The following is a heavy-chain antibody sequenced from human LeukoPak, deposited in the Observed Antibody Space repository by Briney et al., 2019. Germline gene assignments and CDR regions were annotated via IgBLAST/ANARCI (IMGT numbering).Heavy chain of an antibody. V-gene: IGHV1-2*06. Sequence: GASVKVSCKASGYTFTGYYMHWVRQAPGQGLEWMGRINPNSGGTNYAQKFQGRVTMTRDTSISTAYMELSSLRSEDTAVYYCARPLVVGATAFDYWGQGTLVTVSS. D-gene: IGHD1-26*01. CDR2: INPNSGGT. J-gene: IGHJ4*02. CDR3: ARPLVVGATAFDY. CDR1: GYTFTGYY.